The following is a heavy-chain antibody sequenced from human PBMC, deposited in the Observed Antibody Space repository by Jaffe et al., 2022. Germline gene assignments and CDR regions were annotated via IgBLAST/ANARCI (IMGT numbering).Heavy chain of an antibody. J-gene: IGHJ4*02. CDR3: ARVYLLRGSTLTYYYDSSGYYFDY. CDR1: GFTVSSNY. D-gene: IGHD3-22*01. Sequence: EVQLVESGGGLVQPGGSLRLSCAASGFTVSSNYMSWVRQAPGKGLEWVSVIYSGGSTYYADSVKGRFTISRHNSKNTLYLQMNSLRAEDTAVYYCARVYLLRGSTLTYYYDSSGYYFDYWGQGTLVTVSS. V-gene: IGHV3-53*04. CDR2: IYSGGST.